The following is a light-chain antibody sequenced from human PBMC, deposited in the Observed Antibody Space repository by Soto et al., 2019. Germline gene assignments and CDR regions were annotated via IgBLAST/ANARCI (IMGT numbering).Light chain of an antibody. CDR3: QKYNSAMWT. V-gene: IGKV1-27*01. CDR2: GAS. CDR1: LGIANY. J-gene: IGKJ1*01. Sequence: DIQMTQSPPSLSAPVGDRVTISCRASLGIANYVLWYQQRPGKVPKLLIYGASSLLSGVPSRFSGSGSGTDFTLTISSLQPEDVGTYYCQKYNSAMWTFGQGTKVDIK.